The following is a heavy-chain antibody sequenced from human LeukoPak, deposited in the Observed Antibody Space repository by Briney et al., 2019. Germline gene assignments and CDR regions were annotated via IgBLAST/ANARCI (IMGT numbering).Heavy chain of an antibody. CDR1: GFTFSSYG. D-gene: IGHD6-13*01. J-gene: IGHJ4*02. V-gene: IGHV3-33*06. CDR3: AKDRGRQLETHFDS. Sequence: GGSLRLSCAASGFTFSSYGMHWVRQAPGKGLEWVAVIWYDGSNKYYADSVKGRFTISRDNTKNTLYLQMNSLRAEDTAVYYCAKDRGRQLETHFDSWGQGTLVIVSS. CDR2: IWYDGSNK.